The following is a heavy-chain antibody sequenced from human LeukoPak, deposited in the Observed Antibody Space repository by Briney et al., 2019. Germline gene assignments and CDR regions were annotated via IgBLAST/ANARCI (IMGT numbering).Heavy chain of an antibody. Sequence: GASVNVSCKASGYTFNHYGISWVRQAPGQGLEWIGWISVYNGHTNYAQMPRDRVIMTTDTSTSTAYLELRRLRSDDTAVYYCVRDFPMIQTYFEYWGQGTLVTVSS. CDR2: ISVYNGHT. CDR1: GYTFNHYG. CDR3: VRDFPMIQTYFEY. J-gene: IGHJ4*02. V-gene: IGHV1-18*01. D-gene: IGHD3-22*01.